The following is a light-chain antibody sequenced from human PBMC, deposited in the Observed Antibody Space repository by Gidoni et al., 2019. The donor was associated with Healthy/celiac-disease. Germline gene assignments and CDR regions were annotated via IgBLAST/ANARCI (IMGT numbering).Light chain of an antibody. V-gene: IGKV2-28*01. CDR1: QSLLHSNGYNY. CDR2: LGS. CDR3: MQALQTPRT. Sequence: DIVMTQSPLSLPVTPGEPASISCRSSQSLLHSNGYNYLDWYLQKPGQSPQLLIYLGSNRASGVPDRFSGSGSGTDFTLKISRVEAEYVGVYYCMQALQTPRTFXXXTKVEIK. J-gene: IGKJ1*01.